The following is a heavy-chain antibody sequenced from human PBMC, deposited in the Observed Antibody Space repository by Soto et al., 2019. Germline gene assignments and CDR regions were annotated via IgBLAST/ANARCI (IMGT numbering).Heavy chain of an antibody. V-gene: IGHV2-5*01. J-gene: IGHJ6*01. CDR1: GLSVTTRGVG. CDR3: THIYGYCSGGTCYCLDFYYAMDV. CDR2: IFWNDDK. Sequence: SGPTLVNPTETLTLTCTFSGLSVTTRGVGVGWIRQPPGRALECLALIFWNDDKRFSPSLKTRVTITKDTSKNQVVLSLANVDPVDTATYYCTHIYGYCSGGTCYCLDFYYAMDVWGQGTSVTVSS. D-gene: IGHD2-15*01.